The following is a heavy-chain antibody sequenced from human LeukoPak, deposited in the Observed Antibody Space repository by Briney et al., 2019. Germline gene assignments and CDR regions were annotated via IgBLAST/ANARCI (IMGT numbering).Heavy chain of an antibody. D-gene: IGHD3-9*01. CDR2: ISISSDYI. J-gene: IGHJ4*02. Sequence: PGGSLRLSCAASGFTFSSYSMSWVRQAPGKGLEWVSSISISSDYIYYADSVKGRFTISRDNARNSLYLQMNSLRPEDTAVYYCARGIGYFDWLFLYRGQGTLITVSS. CDR1: GFTFSSYS. CDR3: ARGIGYFDWLFLY. V-gene: IGHV3-21*01.